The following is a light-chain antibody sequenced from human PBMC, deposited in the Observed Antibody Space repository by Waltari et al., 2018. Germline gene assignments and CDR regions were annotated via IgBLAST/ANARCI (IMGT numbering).Light chain of an antibody. J-gene: IGLJ1*01. CDR3: TAWDISLNAHV. CDR1: SNNVGNQG. V-gene: IGLV10-54*04. CDR2: SNN. Sequence: QAGLTQPPSVSKGLRQTATLTCTRNSNNVGNQGAAWLHQHQGHPPKLLSYSNNNRPSGISERFSASRSGNAASLNITVLHLEDDAYYYCTAWDISLNAHVFGTGTKVTVL.